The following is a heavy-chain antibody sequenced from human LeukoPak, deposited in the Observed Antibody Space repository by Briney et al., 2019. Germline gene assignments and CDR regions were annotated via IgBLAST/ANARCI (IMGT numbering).Heavy chain of an antibody. Sequence: GGSLRLSCAASGFTFSSYAMSGVRRAPGKGLEWVSAISGSGGSTYYADSVKGRFTISRDNSKNTLYLQMNSLRAEDTAVYYCAKTKATPYYYGMDVWGQGTMVTVSS. CDR2: ISGSGGST. CDR3: AKTKATPYYYGMDV. CDR1: GFTFSSYA. V-gene: IGHV3-23*01. J-gene: IGHJ6*02. D-gene: IGHD2-15*01.